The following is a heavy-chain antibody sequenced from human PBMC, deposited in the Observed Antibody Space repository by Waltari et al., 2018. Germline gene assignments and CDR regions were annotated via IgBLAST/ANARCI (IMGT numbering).Heavy chain of an antibody. CDR1: GYTFTDYY. CDR2: INPNSGGT. Sequence: QVQLVQSGAEVKKPGASVKVSCKASGYTFTDYYMHWVRQAPGQGLEWMGRINPNSGGTNYTQTCQGRVTMTRDTSISTAYMELSRLRSDDTAVYYCARGGPAIFGVLITKRFDYWGQGTLVTVSS. CDR3: ARGGPAIFGVLITKRFDY. D-gene: IGHD3-3*01. V-gene: IGHV1-2*06. J-gene: IGHJ4*02.